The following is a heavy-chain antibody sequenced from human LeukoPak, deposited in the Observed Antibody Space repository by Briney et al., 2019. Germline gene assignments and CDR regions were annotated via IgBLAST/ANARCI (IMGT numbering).Heavy chain of an antibody. J-gene: IGHJ4*02. CDR2: FSTSGST. CDR3: ARGCGSSICPTHY. Sequence: PSETLSLTCSVSGDSISYFYWSWIRQAAGKGLEWIGRFSTSGSTDYNASLKSRVTMSVDTSKNQLSLKVISVTAADTAVYYCARGCGSSICPTHYWGQGTLVTVSS. CDR1: GDSISYFY. V-gene: IGHV4-4*07. D-gene: IGHD2-2*01.